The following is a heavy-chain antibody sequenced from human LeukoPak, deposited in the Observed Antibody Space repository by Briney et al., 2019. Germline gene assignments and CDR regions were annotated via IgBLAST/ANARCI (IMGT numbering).Heavy chain of an antibody. CDR1: RFSFSTYE. D-gene: IGHD3-10*02. V-gene: IGHV3-48*03. J-gene: IGHJ3*02. CDR2: IGTSGSTI. Sequence: QPGGSLRLSCGASRFSFSTYEMNWVRQAPGKGLEWVSYIGTSGSTIGYADSVKGRFTISRDNAKNSLYLQMTSLRAEDTAIYYCAGELLFGEFDAFDIWGQGTMVTVSS. CDR3: AGELLFGEFDAFDI.